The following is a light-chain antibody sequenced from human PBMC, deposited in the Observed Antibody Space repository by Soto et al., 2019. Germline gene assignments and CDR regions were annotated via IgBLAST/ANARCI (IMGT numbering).Light chain of an antibody. V-gene: IGKV1-5*01. J-gene: IGKJ2*01. CDR1: KSISSW. Sequence: DIQMTQSPSTLSASVGDIVTITCRASKSISSWLAWYQQKPGKAPKLLIYDASSLESGVPSRFSGSGSGTEFTLTISSLQPDDFATYYCQQYNSXSYTCGQGTKV. CDR3: QQYNSXSYT. CDR2: DAS.